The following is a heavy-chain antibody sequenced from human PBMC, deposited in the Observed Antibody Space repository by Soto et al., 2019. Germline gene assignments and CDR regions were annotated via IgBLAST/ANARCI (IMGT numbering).Heavy chain of an antibody. J-gene: IGHJ3*02. D-gene: IGHD1-26*01. CDR1: GGSFSSNA. Sequence: ASVKVSCKXSGGSFSSNAITWVRQAPGQGLEWMGGIIPILGSANYAQKFQDRLTITADGSTTTTYMELNSLRSEDAAVYYCASRERVDAFAIWGQGTLVTVSS. V-gene: IGHV1-69*13. CDR2: IIPILGSA. CDR3: ASRERVDAFAI.